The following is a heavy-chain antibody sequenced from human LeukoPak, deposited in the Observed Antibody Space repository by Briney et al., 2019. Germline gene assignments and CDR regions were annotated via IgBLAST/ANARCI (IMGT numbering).Heavy chain of an antibody. D-gene: IGHD3-10*01. CDR2: ISAYNGDT. CDR1: GYTFTSYG. V-gene: IGHV1-18*01. Sequence: ASVKVSCKASGYTFTSYGLNWVRQAPGQGLEWMGWISAYNGDTNYAQKLQGGVTMTTDTSTSTAYMELRSLRSDDTTVYYCARGGYYGSGSFPDYWGQGTLVTVSS. CDR3: ARGGYYGSGSFPDY. J-gene: IGHJ4*02.